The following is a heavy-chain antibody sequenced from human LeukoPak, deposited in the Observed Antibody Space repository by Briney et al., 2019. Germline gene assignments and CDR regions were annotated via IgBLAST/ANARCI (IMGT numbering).Heavy chain of an antibody. V-gene: IGHV1-69*05. J-gene: IGHJ4*02. D-gene: IGHD2-2*02. CDR2: IIPIFGTA. CDR1: GGTFSSYA. CDR3: ARDGGGYCSSTSCYTFDY. Sequence: ASVKVSCKASGGTFSSYAISWVRQAPGQGREWMGGIIPIFGTANYAQKFQGRGTITTDESTSTAYMELSSLRSEDTAVYYCARDGGGYCSSTSCYTFDYWGQGTLVTVSS.